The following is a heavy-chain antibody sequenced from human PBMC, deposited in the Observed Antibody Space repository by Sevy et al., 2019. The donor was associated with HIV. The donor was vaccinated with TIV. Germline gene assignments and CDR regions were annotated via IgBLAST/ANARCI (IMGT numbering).Heavy chain of an antibody. Sequence: GTVKVSCKASGYTFTNYDINWVRQATGQGLERTGWMNPNSGNTGYAQKFQGRVTMIRNSSMSTAYMELSSLTSADTAVYYCARDLAGSKQGGWFDPWGQGTLVIVSS. D-gene: IGHD3-16*01. V-gene: IGHV1-8*01. J-gene: IGHJ5*02. CDR2: MNPNSGNT. CDR3: ARDLAGSKQGGWFDP. CDR1: GYTFTNYD.